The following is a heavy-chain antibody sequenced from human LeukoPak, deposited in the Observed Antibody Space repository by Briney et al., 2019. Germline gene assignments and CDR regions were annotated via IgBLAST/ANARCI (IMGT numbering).Heavy chain of an antibody. V-gene: IGHV4-61*01. Sequence: KPSETLSLTCTVSGVSISTSRYYWSWIRQPPGKGLEWIGYIYYSGTTNYNPSLKSRVTMSVDTSKNQFSLKLNSVTAADTAVYYCARGGASSRYLNSWGPGTLVTVSS. CDR2: IYYSGTT. CDR3: ARGGASSRYLNS. CDR1: GVSISTSRYY. J-gene: IGHJ4*02. D-gene: IGHD6-13*01.